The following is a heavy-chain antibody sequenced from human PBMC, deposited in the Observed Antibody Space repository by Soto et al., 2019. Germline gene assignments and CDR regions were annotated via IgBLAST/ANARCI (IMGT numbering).Heavy chain of an antibody. CDR1: GGSISSYY. J-gene: IGHJ1*01. V-gene: IGHV4-59*01. Sequence: QVQLQESGPGLVKPSETLSLTCNVSGGSISSYYWSWIRQPPGKGLEYIGHVYNSGSTIHSPSLKSRATISVDTFRSQFALKLTLVSGADTAVYYCAGGSSLCWECFHHWGQGILITVSS. D-gene: IGHD2-2*01. CDR2: VYNSGST. CDR3: AGGSSLCWECFHH.